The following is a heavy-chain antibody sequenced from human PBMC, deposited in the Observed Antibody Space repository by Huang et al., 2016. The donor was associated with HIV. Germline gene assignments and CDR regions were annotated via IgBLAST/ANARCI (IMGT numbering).Heavy chain of an antibody. J-gene: IGHJ6*03. D-gene: IGHD5-12*01. CDR3: ARDLWLRDLYYYYYMDV. V-gene: IGHV3-30-3*01. CDR2: ITYDGNNK. Sequence: QVQLVESGGGVVQPGRSLRLSCAASRFPFSNYAMHWVRQAQGKGLEWVAVITYDGNNKYYADAVKGRFTISRDNSKNTLYLQMNNLRAEDTAVYYCARDLWLRDLYYYYYMDVWGKGTTVTVSS. CDR1: RFPFSNYA.